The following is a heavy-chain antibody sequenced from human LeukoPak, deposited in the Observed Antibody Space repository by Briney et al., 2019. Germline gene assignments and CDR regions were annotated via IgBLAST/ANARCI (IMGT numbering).Heavy chain of an antibody. CDR3: AREVRGYYFDY. V-gene: IGHV3-53*01. Sequence: LPGGSLRLSCAASGFTVSSNYMSWVRQAPGKGLEWVSVIYSGGNTYYADSVKGRFTISRDNSKNTVYLQMSGLRAEDTAVYYCAREVRGYYFDYWGQGTLVTASS. D-gene: IGHD5-12*01. J-gene: IGHJ4*02. CDR1: GFTVSSNY. CDR2: IYSGGNT.